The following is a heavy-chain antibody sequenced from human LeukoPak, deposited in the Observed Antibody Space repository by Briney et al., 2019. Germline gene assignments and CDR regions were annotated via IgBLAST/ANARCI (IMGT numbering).Heavy chain of an antibody. V-gene: IGHV3-74*01. D-gene: IGHD3-3*01. J-gene: IGHJ4*02. CDR2: IKGDGIST. CDR1: GLDFSSNW. CDR3: ARAPRGTYYDFWSGYFPGLGDY. Sequence: GWALRLSCAASGLDFSSNWMHWVRHAPGQGLVWASRIKGDGISTNYADSVKGRFTISRDNAKNSLYLQMNSLRAEDTAVYYCARAPRGTYYDFWSGYFPGLGDYWGQGTLVTVSS.